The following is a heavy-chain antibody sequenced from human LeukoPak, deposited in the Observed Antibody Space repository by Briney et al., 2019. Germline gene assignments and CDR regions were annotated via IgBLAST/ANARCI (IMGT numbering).Heavy chain of an antibody. D-gene: IGHD6-19*01. CDR2: ISDSGRTV. Sequence: GGSLRLSCAASGFTLSRYEMNWVRQAPGKGLEWVSYISDSGRTVHYADSVKGRFTISRDSAKNSLYLRMNSLRAEDTAVYYCVRDHSGWSLVPWGQGTLVTVSS. V-gene: IGHV3-48*03. J-gene: IGHJ5*02. CDR3: VRDHSGWSLVP. CDR1: GFTLSRYE.